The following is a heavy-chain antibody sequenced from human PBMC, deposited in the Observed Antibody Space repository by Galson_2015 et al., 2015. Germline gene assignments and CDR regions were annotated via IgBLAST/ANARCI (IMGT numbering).Heavy chain of an antibody. J-gene: IGHJ4*02. CDR3: ASKVSYGDFDY. D-gene: IGHD4-17*01. CDR2: IYHSGST. CDR1: GYSISSGYY. V-gene: IGHV4-38-2*02. Sequence: ETLSLTCTVSGYSISSGYYWGWIRQPPGKGLEWIGSIYHSGSTYYNPSLKSRVTISVDTSKNQFSLKLSSVTAADTAVYYCASKVSYGDFDYWGQGTLVTVSS.